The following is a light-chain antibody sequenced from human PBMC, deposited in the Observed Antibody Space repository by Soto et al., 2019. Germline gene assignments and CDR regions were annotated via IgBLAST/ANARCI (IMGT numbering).Light chain of an antibody. CDR1: QDIDFF. CDR3: QQYNTYPWT. Sequence: DIKMTQSPSSLSASVGDRVTITCRASQDIDFFLAWFQQKPGKAPKSLIYATSKLQDGVPSKFTGSGSGTEFTLTISTLQPEDFATYYCQQYNTYPWTFGPGTKV. CDR2: ATS. J-gene: IGKJ1*01. V-gene: IGKV1-16*02.